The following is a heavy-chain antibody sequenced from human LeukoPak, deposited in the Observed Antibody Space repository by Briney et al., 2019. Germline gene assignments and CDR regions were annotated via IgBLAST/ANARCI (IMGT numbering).Heavy chain of an antibody. CDR3: AKPNTDYYMDV. V-gene: IGHV3-9*03. CDR2: ISWNSDNI. D-gene: IGHD2-2*02. J-gene: IGHJ6*03. CDR1: GFTFDDYA. Sequence: GGSLRLSFVASGFTFDDYAMHWVRQAPGKGLEWVSGISWNSDNIGYADSVKGRFTISRDNAKNSLYLQMNSLRAEDMALYYCAKPNTDYYMDVWGKGTTVSVSS.